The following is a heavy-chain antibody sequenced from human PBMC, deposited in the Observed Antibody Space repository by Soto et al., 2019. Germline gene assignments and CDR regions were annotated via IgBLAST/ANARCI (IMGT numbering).Heavy chain of an antibody. CDR1: GFTFSSYG. D-gene: IGHD5-12*01. CDR2: ISYHGINT. J-gene: IGHJ5*02. CDR3: AKTGDGGYDWGWFDP. Sequence: QVQLVESGGGVVQPGGSLRLSCAASGFTFSSYGMHWVRQAPGKGLEWVAVISYHGINTHYADSVKGRFTISRDNYKNTLYLHMNSLRPEDTAVDYCAKTGDGGYDWGWFDPWGQGTLVTVSS. V-gene: IGHV3-30*18.